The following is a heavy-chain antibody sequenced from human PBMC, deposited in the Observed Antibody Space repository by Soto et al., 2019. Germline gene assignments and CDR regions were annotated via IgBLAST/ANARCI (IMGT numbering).Heavy chain of an antibody. CDR3: ARVPVETHDAFDI. CDR2: IYYSGST. J-gene: IGHJ3*02. CDR1: GGSISSGGYY. Sequence: SETLSLTCTVSGGSISSGGYYWSWIRQHPGKGLEWIGYIYYSGSTYYNPSLKSRVTISVDTSKNQFSLKLSSVTAADTAVYYCARVPVETHDAFDIWGQGTMVTVSS. V-gene: IGHV4-31*03.